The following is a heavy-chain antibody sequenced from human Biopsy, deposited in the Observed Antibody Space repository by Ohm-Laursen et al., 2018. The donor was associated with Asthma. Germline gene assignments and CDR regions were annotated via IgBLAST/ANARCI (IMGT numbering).Heavy chain of an antibody. V-gene: IGHV4-31*03. CDR1: GGSINIGDYC. CDR2: IYYSGST. D-gene: IGHD4-17*01. J-gene: IGHJ5*02. CDR3: ARTTYGDDGFDP. Sequence: TLSLTCTVSGGSINIGDYCWSWIRQLPVKGLEWIGYIYYSGSTYYNPSLKSRVSISLDTSKNQFSLSLTSVTAADTAVYYCARTTYGDDGFDPWGQGTLVTVPS.